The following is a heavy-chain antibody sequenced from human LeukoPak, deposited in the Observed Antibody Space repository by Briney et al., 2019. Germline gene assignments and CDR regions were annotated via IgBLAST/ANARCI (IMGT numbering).Heavy chain of an antibody. Sequence: GGSLRPSCAASGFTFSSYGMHWVRQAPGKGLEWVAFIRYDGSNKYYADSVKGRFTISRDNSKNTLYLQMNSLRAEDTAVYYCAKEYSSSWRNFDYWGQGTLVTVSS. J-gene: IGHJ4*02. V-gene: IGHV3-30*02. CDR2: IRYDGSNK. D-gene: IGHD6-13*01. CDR3: AKEYSSSWRNFDY. CDR1: GFTFSSYG.